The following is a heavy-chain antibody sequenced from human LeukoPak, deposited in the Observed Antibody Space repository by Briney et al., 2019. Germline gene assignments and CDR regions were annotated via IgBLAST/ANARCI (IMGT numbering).Heavy chain of an antibody. CDR3: AKGDYYDSSGYYSHDFDY. D-gene: IGHD3-22*01. V-gene: IGHV3-30*18. CDR2: ISYDGSNK. J-gene: IGHJ4*02. Sequence: GGSLRLSCVVSGFTFSSYGMHWVRQAPGKGLEWAAVISYDGSNKYYADSVKGRFTISRDNSKNTLYLQMNSLRAEDTAVYYCAKGDYYDSSGYYSHDFDYWGQGTLVTVSS. CDR1: GFTFSSYG.